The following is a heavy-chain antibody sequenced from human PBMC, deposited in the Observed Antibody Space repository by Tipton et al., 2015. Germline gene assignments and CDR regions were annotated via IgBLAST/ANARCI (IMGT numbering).Heavy chain of an antibody. V-gene: IGHV4-59*12. CDR2: IYYSGNT. CDR1: GGSISHYY. J-gene: IGHJ3*02. CDR3: ARAPGTRKPLDI. Sequence: GLVKPSETLSLTCTVSGGSISHYYWSWIRQPPGKGLEWLGHIYYSGNTNYNPSLKSRVTISVDKSRNQFSLKLSSVTAADTAVYYCARAPGTRKPLDIWGQGTMVTVSS. D-gene: IGHD3-10*01.